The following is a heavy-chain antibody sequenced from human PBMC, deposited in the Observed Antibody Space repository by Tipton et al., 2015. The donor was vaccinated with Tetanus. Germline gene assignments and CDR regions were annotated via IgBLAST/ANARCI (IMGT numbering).Heavy chain of an antibody. CDR1: GFSVSNNY. CDR2: IYSTSTT. J-gene: IGHJ2*01. D-gene: IGHD3-10*01. Sequence: SLRLSCAASGFSVSNNYLGWVRQAPGKGLEWVSIIYSTSTTYYVDSVKGRFTISRDISKNMVYLQMNSLRAEDTAVYYCARDRAPPSSWYFDLWGRGTLVTVSS. CDR3: ARDRAPPSSWYFDL. V-gene: IGHV3-53*01.